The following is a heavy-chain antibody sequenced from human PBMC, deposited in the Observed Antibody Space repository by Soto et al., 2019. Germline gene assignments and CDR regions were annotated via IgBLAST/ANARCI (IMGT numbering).Heavy chain of an antibody. V-gene: IGHV1-69*01. D-gene: IGHD6-13*01. CDR3: ARKPGYSSSWYGYYFDY. Sequence: QVQLVQSGAEVKKPGSSVKVSCKASGGTFSSYAISWVRQAPGQGLEWMGGIIPIFGTANYAQKFQGRVTITADESTSTAYMELSSLRSEDTAVYYRARKPGYSSSWYGYYFDYWGQGTLVTVSS. J-gene: IGHJ4*02. CDR1: GGTFSSYA. CDR2: IIPIFGTA.